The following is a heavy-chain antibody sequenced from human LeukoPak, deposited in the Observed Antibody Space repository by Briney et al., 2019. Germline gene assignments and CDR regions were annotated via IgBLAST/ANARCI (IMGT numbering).Heavy chain of an antibody. V-gene: IGHV1-8*01. CDR1: GYTLSELT. D-gene: IGHD4-11*01. J-gene: IGHJ4*02. Sequence: ASVKVSCKVSGYTLSELTIHWVRQATGQGLEWMGWMNPNSGNTGYAQKFQGRVTMTRNTSISTAYMELSSLRSEDTAVYYCARARRYEAVRGDYWGQGTLVTVSS. CDR3: ARARRYEAVRGDY. CDR2: MNPNSGNT.